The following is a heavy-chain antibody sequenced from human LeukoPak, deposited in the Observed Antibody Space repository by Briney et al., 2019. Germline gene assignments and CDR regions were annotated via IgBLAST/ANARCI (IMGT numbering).Heavy chain of an antibody. CDR3: AKDLGTVTSSDP. D-gene: IGHD4-17*01. J-gene: IGHJ5*02. Sequence: PGRSLRLSCAASGFTFSSYGMHWVRQAPGKGLEWMAVVSDDGSNKYYEDSVRGRFTISRDNSKNTLYLQMSSLRAEDTAVYYCAKDLGTVTSSDPWGQGTLVTVSS. CDR1: GFTFSSYG. V-gene: IGHV3-30*18. CDR2: VSDDGSNK.